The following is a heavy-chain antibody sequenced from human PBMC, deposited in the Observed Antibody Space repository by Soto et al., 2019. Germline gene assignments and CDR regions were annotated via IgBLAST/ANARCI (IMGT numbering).Heavy chain of an antibody. V-gene: IGHV1-69*04. CDR3: ATSYGSGYRAFDY. CDR2: VNPILSMS. J-gene: IGHJ4*02. CDR1: GDAFNFHS. D-gene: IGHD3-10*01. Sequence: QVQLVQSGAEVNRPWSSVKVSCKASGDAFNFHSINWVRQAPGLGLEWMGRVNPILSMSNFAQRFQGRVTMTADKSPSTAYMELSGLRSEDTAIYYCATSYGSGYRAFDYWGQGALVTVSS.